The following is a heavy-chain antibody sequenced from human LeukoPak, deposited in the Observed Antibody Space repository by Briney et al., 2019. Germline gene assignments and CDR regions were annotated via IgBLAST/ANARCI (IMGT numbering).Heavy chain of an antibody. Sequence: GGSLRLSCAASGFTFSSYSMNWVRQAPGKGLEWVSSIIISSSYIYYADSVKGRFTISRDNAKNSLYLQMNSLRAEDTAVYYCARDVSFCSGGSCYPMGFDYWGQGTLVTVSS. J-gene: IGHJ4*02. CDR2: IIISSSYI. V-gene: IGHV3-21*01. CDR3: ARDVSFCSGGSCYPMGFDY. CDR1: GFTFSSYS. D-gene: IGHD2-15*01.